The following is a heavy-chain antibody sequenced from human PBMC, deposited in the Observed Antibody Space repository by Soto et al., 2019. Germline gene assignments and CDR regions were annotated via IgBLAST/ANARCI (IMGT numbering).Heavy chain of an antibody. D-gene: IGHD3-3*01. V-gene: IGHV3-23*01. CDR2: ISGSGGST. CDR1: GFTFSSYA. CDR3: ARDSFLEWLVYYYYYGMDV. J-gene: IGHJ6*02. Sequence: EVQLLESGGGLVQPGGSLRLSCAASGFTFSSYAMSWVRQAPGKGLEWVSAISGSGGSTYYADSVKGRFTISRDNAKNSLYLQMNSLRAEDTAVYYCARDSFLEWLVYYYYYGMDVWGQGTTVTVSS.